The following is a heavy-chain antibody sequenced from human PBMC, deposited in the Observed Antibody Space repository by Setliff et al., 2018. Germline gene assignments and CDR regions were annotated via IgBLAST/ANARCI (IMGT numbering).Heavy chain of an antibody. Sequence: PGGSLRLSCVASGFTFSDYYMSWIRQTPGKGLEWVAHIKQDGSEKYYVDSVKGRFIISRDNAKNSLYLQMNSLRDEDTAVYYCARERVGRYYYYHMDVWGKGTTVTVSS. V-gene: IGHV3-7*03. D-gene: IGHD1-26*01. J-gene: IGHJ6*03. CDR1: GFTFSDYY. CDR3: ARERVGRYYYYHMDV. CDR2: IKQDGSEK.